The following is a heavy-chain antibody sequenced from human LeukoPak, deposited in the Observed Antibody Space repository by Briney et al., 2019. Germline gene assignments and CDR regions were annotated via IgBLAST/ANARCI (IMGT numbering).Heavy chain of an antibody. J-gene: IGHJ4*02. Sequence: ASVRVSCKASGFSFPDHYIVWVRQAPGQGLEWMGWINLKSGGTNYAQRFQGRVTMTRDTSVTTAYMELSRLRSDDTAVYYCARQYCNVNNRFLWGWGHWGLGTLVTVSS. CDR2: INLKSGGT. V-gene: IGHV1-2*02. CDR3: ARQYCNVNNRFLWGWGH. CDR1: GFSFPDHY. D-gene: IGHD2/OR15-2a*01.